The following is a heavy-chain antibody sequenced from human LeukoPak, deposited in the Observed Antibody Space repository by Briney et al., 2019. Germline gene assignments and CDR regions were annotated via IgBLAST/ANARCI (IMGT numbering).Heavy chain of an antibody. D-gene: IGHD3-10*01. CDR3: AKWGGAGSYYRTYFDD. CDR2: ISSNGGST. CDR1: GFTFSSYA. V-gene: IGHV3-23*01. J-gene: IGHJ4*02. Sequence: SGGSLRLSCTASGFTFSSYAMSWVRQAPGKGLEWVSSISSNGGSTNYADSVKGRFTISRDNSKNTLYLQMNSLRAEDTAVYYCAKWGGAGSYYRTYFDDWGQGTLVTVSS.